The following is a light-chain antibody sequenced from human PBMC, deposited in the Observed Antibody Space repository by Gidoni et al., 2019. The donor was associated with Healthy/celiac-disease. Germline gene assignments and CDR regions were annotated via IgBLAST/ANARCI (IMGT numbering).Light chain of an antibody. CDR1: SSNIGSNT. Sequence: QSVLTQPPSASGTPGQRVTISCSGSSSNIGSNTVTWYQLLPGTAPKLLIYSNNQRPSGVPDRFSGSKSGTSASLAISGLQSEDEADYYCAACDDSLNGWVFGGGTKLTVL. V-gene: IGLV1-44*01. CDR2: SNN. J-gene: IGLJ3*02. CDR3: AACDDSLNGWV.